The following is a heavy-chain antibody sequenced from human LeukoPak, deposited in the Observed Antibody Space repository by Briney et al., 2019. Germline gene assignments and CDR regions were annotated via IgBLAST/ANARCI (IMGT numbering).Heavy chain of an antibody. J-gene: IGHJ4*02. V-gene: IGHV3-21*01. CDR1: GSTFSSYN. CDR3: ARSWRGGSCYSD. Sequence: GGSLRLSCAASGSTFSSYNMNWVRQAPGKGLEWVSSISTTSTYIYYADSLKGRFTISRDNAKNSLYLQMNSLRAEDTAVYYCARSWRGGSCYSDWGQGTLVTVSS. CDR2: ISTTSTYI. D-gene: IGHD2-15*01.